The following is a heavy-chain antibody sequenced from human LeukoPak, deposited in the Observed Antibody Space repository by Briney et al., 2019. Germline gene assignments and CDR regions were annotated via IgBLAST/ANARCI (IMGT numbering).Heavy chain of an antibody. CDR2: IYTTGTT. CDR1: GGSINSGSYY. D-gene: IGHD1-20*01. J-gene: IGHJ5*02. CDR3: ARDTFFITGTGRYNWFDP. Sequence: SETLSLTCTVSGGSINSGSYYWNWIRQSAGKGLEWIGHIYTTGTTNCNPSLKSRVTMSVDTSKNQFSLKLSSVTAADTAVYYCARDTFFITGTGRYNWFDPWGQGTLATVSS. V-gene: IGHV4-61*09.